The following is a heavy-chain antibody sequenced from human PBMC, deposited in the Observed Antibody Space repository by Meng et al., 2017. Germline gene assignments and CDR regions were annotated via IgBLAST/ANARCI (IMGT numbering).Heavy chain of an antibody. D-gene: IGHD3-9*01. CDR2: INPNSGGT. CDR1: GYTFTGYY. Sequence: QGQWVTAGAEVKKPGASVKVSCKASGYTFTGYYMHWVRQAPGQGLEWMGRINPNSGGTNYAQKFQGRVTMTRDTSISTAYMELSRLRSDDTAVYYCAREAITNYDILTGYPDYWGQGTLVTVSS. V-gene: IGHV1-2*06. J-gene: IGHJ4*02. CDR3: AREAITNYDILTGYPDY.